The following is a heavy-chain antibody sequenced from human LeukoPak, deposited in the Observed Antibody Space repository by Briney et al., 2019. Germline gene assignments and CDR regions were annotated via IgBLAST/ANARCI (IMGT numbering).Heavy chain of an antibody. CDR1: GGTFSSYA. V-gene: IGHV1-69*05. CDR3: ARFAPADRWSASEHYYNYGMGV. J-gene: IGHJ6*02. Sequence: GASVKVSCRASGGTFSSYAISWVRQAPGQGLEWMGGIIPIFGTANYAQKFQGRVTITTDESTSTAYMELSSLRSEDTAVYYCARFAPADRWSASEHYYNYGMGVWGQGTTVTVSS. D-gene: IGHD3-16*02. CDR2: IIPIFGTA.